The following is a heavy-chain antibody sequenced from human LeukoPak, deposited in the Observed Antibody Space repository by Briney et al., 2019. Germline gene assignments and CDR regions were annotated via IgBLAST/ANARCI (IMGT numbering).Heavy chain of an antibody. Sequence: PGRSLRLSCAASGFTFSSYAMHWVRQAPGKGLEWVAVISYDGSNKYYADSVEGRSTISRGNSKNTLYLQMNSLRAEDTAVYYCAREGALGDNPPLDYWGQGTLVTVSS. CDR1: GFTFSSYA. V-gene: IGHV3-30*04. J-gene: IGHJ4*02. D-gene: IGHD2-21*02. CDR3: AREGALGDNPPLDY. CDR2: ISYDGSNK.